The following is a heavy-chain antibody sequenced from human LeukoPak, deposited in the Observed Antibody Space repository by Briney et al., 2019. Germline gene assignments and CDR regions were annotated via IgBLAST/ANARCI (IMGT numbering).Heavy chain of an antibody. Sequence: GGSLRLSCAASGFTFSSYSMNWVRQAPGKGLEWVSSISSSSSYIYHADSVKGRFTISRDNAKNSLYLPMNSLRAEDTAVYYCARDGHYDILTGYSPKDFQHWGQGTLVTVSS. CDR2: ISSSSSYI. D-gene: IGHD3-9*01. J-gene: IGHJ1*01. CDR1: GFTFSSYS. CDR3: ARDGHYDILTGYSPKDFQH. V-gene: IGHV3-21*01.